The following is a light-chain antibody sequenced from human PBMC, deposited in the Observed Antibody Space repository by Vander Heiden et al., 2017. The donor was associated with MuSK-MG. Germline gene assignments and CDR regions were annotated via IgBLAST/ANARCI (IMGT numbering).Light chain of an antibody. CDR3: QQDYGANT. Sequence: DIVLTQSPDSLAVSLGERATIHCKSSQNVLYSVNNKNSLAWYQQKPGQPPKLLIYWASTREYGVPDRFSGSGYGTDFTLTSNSRQAEDVAVYYWQQDYGANTFGQGTKMEIK. J-gene: IGKJ2*01. CDR1: QNVLYSVNNKNS. CDR2: WAS. V-gene: IGKV4-1*01.